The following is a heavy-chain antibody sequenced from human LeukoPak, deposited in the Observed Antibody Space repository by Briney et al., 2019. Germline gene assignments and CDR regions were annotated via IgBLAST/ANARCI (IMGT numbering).Heavy chain of an antibody. CDR3: AKDSSGYYGNFDY. Sequence: PGGSLRLSCAASGFTFDDYAMHWVRQAPGKGLEWVSGISWNSGSIGYADSAKGRFTISRDNAKNSLYLQMNSLRAEDTALYYCAKDSSGYYGNFDYWGQGTLVTVSS. D-gene: IGHD3-22*01. V-gene: IGHV3-9*01. CDR1: GFTFDDYA. CDR2: ISWNSGSI. J-gene: IGHJ4*02.